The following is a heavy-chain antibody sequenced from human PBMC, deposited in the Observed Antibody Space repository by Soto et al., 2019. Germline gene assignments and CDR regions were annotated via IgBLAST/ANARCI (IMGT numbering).Heavy chain of an antibody. J-gene: IGHJ4*02. CDR1: GFTFSSYS. CDR2: ISSSSSTI. CDR3: ARDRSLRLREGPGWL. D-gene: IGHD3-10*01. Sequence: GGSLRLSCAASGFTFSSYSMNWVRQAPGKGLEWVSYISSSSSTIYYADSVKGRFTISRDNAKNSLYLQMNSLRAEDTAVYYCARDRSLRLREGPGWLWGQGTLVTVSS. V-gene: IGHV3-48*01.